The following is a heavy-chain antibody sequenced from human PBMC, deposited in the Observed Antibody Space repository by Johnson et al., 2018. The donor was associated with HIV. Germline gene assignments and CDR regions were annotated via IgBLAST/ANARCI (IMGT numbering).Heavy chain of an antibody. J-gene: IGHJ3*02. CDR2: ISGSGDTA. D-gene: IGHD2/OR15-2a*01. V-gene: IGHV3-23*04. CDR3: AKVRRMDAFDI. CDR1: GVTFSNYA. Sequence: VQLVESGGGLVQPGGSLRLSCAASGVTFSNYAMSWVRQAPGKGLEWVSAISGSGDTAYYADSVKGRFTISRDSSKNTLFLQMNSLRAEDTAVYYCAKVRRMDAFDIWGQGTMVTVSS.